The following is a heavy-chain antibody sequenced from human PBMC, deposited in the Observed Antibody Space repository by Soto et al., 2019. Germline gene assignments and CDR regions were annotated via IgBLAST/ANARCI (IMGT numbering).Heavy chain of an antibody. Sequence: QVQLVESGGGVVQPGRSLRLSCTASGFTFSTYAIQWVRQAPGKGLEWVTVISQDGSKKYYADSVKGRFTISRDTSKNTRYLQMNSRRTEDTAVYYCARAGVFNSVSDYWGQGTMVTVSS. CDR2: ISQDGSKK. CDR3: ARAGVFNSVSDY. CDR1: GFTFSTYA. D-gene: IGHD3-10*01. J-gene: IGHJ4*02. V-gene: IGHV3-30-3*01.